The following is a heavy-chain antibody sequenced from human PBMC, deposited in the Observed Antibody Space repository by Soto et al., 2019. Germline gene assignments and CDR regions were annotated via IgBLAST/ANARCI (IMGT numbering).Heavy chain of an antibody. D-gene: IGHD3-9*01. CDR2: IKEDGSEK. CDR3: AKEGFESTRHTDV. J-gene: IGHJ6*02. CDR1: GFRISSYW. Sequence: PGGSLRLSCAASGFRISSYWMSWVRQAPGKGLEWVAHIKEDGSEKLYADSVKGRFTISRDNAKNTLYLQMNSLRAEDTAVYYCAKEGFESTRHTDVWGQGTTVTVSS. V-gene: IGHV3-7*03.